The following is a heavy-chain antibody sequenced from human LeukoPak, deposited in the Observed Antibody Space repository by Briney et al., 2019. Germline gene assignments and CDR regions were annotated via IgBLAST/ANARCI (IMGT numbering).Heavy chain of an antibody. CDR2: IYYSGST. V-gene: IGHV4-31*02. CDR1: GFTFSGYS. J-gene: IGHJ5*02. CDR3: ARAHYGGNLGSWFDP. Sequence: LRLSCAASGFTFSGYSLNWIRQHPGKGLEWIGYIYYSGSTYYNPSLKSRVTISVDTSKNQFSLKLSSVTAADTAVYYCARAHYGGNLGSWFDPWGQGTLVTVSS. D-gene: IGHD4-23*01.